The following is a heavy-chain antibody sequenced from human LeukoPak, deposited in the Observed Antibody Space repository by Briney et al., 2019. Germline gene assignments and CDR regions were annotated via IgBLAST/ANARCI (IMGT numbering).Heavy chain of an antibody. J-gene: IGHJ6*03. CDR1: GGSFSGYY. CDR2: INHSGST. Sequence: SETLSLTCAVYGGSFSGYYWSWIRQPPGKGLEWIGEINHSGSTNYNPSLKSRVTISVDTSKNQFSLKLSSVTAADTAVYYCARAIVGITIFGVVIVGRDYYYYMDVWGKGTTVTISS. CDR3: ARAIVGITIFGVVIVGRDYYYYMDV. V-gene: IGHV4-34*01. D-gene: IGHD3-3*01.